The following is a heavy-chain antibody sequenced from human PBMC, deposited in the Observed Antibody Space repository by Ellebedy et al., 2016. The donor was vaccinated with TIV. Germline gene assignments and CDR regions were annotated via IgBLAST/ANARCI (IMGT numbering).Heavy chain of an antibody. CDR2: IYYSGTT. CDR1: GGSISSSTYY. Sequence: SETLSLTCTVSGGSISSSTYYWGWIRQPPGKGLAWIGTIYYSGTTYYNPSLKSRVTISVDTSKNQFSLKLRSVTAADTAVYYCARNPPTYNWVDSWGQGTLVTVSS. CDR3: ARNPPTYNWVDS. J-gene: IGHJ5*01. V-gene: IGHV4-39*01.